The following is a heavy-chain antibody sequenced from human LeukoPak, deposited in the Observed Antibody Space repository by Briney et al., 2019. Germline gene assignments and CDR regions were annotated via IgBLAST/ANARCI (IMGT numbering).Heavy chain of an antibody. CDR1: GFTFSSYE. D-gene: IGHD3-9*01. CDR3: ARDPPILTGLQYFDY. Sequence: GGSLRLSCAASGFTFSSYEMNWVRQAPGKGLEWVSYISSSGSTIYHADSVKGRFTISRNNAKNSLYLQMNSLRAEDTAVYYCARDPPILTGLQYFDYWGQGTLVTVSS. V-gene: IGHV3-48*03. J-gene: IGHJ4*02. CDR2: ISSSGSTI.